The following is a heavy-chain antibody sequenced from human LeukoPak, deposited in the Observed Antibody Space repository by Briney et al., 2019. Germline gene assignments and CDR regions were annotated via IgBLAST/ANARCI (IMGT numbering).Heavy chain of an antibody. V-gene: IGHV3-9*01. D-gene: IGHD4-23*01. CDR3: AKDIAYGGKSPGDYFDY. J-gene: IGHJ4*02. CDR2: TSWNSGSI. CDR1: GFTFDNYA. Sequence: GGSLRLSCAASGFTFDNYAMHWVRQAPGKGLEWVSGTSWNSGSIGYADSVKGRFTISRDNAKNSLYLQMNSLRAEDTALYYCAKDIAYGGKSPGDYFDYWGQGTLVTVSS.